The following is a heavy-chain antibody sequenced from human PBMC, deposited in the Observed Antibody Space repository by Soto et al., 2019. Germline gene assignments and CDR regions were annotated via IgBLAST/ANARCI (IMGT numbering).Heavy chain of an antibody. V-gene: IGHV5-10-1*01. Sequence: AESRVTYGRCSWCISHYKWITLVLHLPAQSLGWMGRIDLSDSYNSYNASFQGHVSFSADTSISTADLQWSSLRASDTAIYYCARHGEDHYDSCGYEYAFYYWGQGTPVTVSS. CDR2: IDLSDSYN. CDR3: ARHGEDHYDSCGYEYAFYY. J-gene: IGHJ4*02. CDR1: WCISHYKW. D-gene: IGHD3-22*01.